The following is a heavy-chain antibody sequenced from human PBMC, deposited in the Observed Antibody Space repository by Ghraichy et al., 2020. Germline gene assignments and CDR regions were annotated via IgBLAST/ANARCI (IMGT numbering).Heavy chain of an antibody. CDR3: GRLGAFDY. CDR1: GFTFNNAW. D-gene: IGHD3-9*01. Sequence: LYCTASGFTFNNAWVTWVRQAPGKGLEWIGRIKSKAVGGTTDYGAPVKGRFTISRDDSKNTVYLQMNSLRTEDTAVYYCGRLGAFDYWGQGTLVTVPS. CDR2: IKSKAVGGTT. J-gene: IGHJ4*02. V-gene: IGHV3-15*01.